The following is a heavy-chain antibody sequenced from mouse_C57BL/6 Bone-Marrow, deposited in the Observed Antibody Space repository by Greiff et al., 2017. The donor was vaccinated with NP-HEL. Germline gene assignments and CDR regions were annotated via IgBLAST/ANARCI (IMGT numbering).Heavy chain of an antibody. D-gene: IGHD3-2*02. CDR2: INPNNGGT. Sequence: QVQLQQPGTELVKPGASVKLSCKASGYTFTSYWMPWLKQRPGQGLEWIGNINPNNGGTNDTEKFKTKATLTVDKSSSTAYMQLSSLTSEDSAVYYCARDSGYAFDYWGQGTTLTVSS. CDR1: GYTFTSYW. V-gene: IGHV1-53*01. J-gene: IGHJ2*01. CDR3: ARDSGYAFDY.